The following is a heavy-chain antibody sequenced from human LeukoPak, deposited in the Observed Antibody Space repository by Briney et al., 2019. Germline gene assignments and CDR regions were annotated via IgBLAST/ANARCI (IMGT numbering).Heavy chain of an antibody. CDR1: GYTFTSYD. V-gene: IGHV1-8*01. CDR2: MNPNSGNT. Sequence: GASVKVSCKASGYTFTSYDINWVRQATGQGLEWMGWMNPNSGNTGYAQKFQGRVTMTRNTSISTAYMELGSLRSEDTAVYYCARGPVVGATAGGDYWGQGTLVTVSS. J-gene: IGHJ4*02. CDR3: ARGPVVGATAGGDY. D-gene: IGHD1-26*01.